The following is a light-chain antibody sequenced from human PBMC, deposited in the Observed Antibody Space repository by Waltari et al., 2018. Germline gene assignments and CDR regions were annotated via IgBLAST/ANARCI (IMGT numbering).Light chain of an antibody. Sequence: SVLTQPPSASAAPGQRVTISCSGSSSNIGRHYVYWYQQLPGTAPKLLIYTDDQRAAGVPDRVSASKSGTSASLAISGLRSEDEADYYCAAWDDSPSGHVVFGGGTKLTVL. CDR2: TDD. CDR1: SSNIGRHY. CDR3: AAWDDSPSGHVV. J-gene: IGLJ2*01. V-gene: IGLV1-47*02.